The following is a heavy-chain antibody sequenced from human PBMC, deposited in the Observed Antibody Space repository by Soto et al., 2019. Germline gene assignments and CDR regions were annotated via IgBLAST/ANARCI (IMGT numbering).Heavy chain of an antibody. CDR2: VISDGTNT. Sequence: GGSLRLSCAASGFTFSSFWMHWVRQPPGKGLEWVSRVISDGTNTNYADSVEGRFTVSRDNAKNTLYLEMNSLRAEDTAVYYCARERVVTDIRRYYYGMDVWGQGTTVTVSS. D-gene: IGHD2-21*02. CDR3: ARERVVTDIRRYYYGMDV. J-gene: IGHJ6*02. CDR1: GFTFSSFW. V-gene: IGHV3-74*01.